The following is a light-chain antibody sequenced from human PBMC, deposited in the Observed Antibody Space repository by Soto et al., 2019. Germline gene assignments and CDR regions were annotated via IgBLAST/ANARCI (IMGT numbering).Light chain of an antibody. Sequence: DIVMTQTPLSLSVTPGQPASISCTSSQRLLHSDGQTYLFWYLQKPGQPPQLLIYEVSNRFSVVPERFSGSGSVTDFTLKISRVEAEDGGVSYYMHSIQTPYTFGQGTKLEIK. J-gene: IGKJ2*01. CDR3: MHSIQTPYT. V-gene: IGKV2D-29*01. CDR2: EVS. CDR1: QRLLHSDGQTY.